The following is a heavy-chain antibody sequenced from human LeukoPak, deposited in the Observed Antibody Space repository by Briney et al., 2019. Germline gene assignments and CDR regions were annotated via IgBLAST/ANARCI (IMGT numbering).Heavy chain of an antibody. CDR1: GGSISSGGYY. J-gene: IGHJ6*03. CDR3: ARESTNYYMDV. V-gene: IGHV4-30-2*01. D-gene: IGHD5/OR15-5a*01. CDR2: IYHSGST. Sequence: SQTLSLTCTVSGGSISSGGYYWSWIRQPPGKSLEWIGYIYHSGSTYYNPSLKSRVTISVDRSKNQFSLKLSSVTAADTAVYYCARESTNYYMDVWGKGTTVTVSS.